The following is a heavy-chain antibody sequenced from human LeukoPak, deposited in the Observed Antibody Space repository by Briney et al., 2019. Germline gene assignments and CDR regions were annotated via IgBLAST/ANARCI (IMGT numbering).Heavy chain of an antibody. V-gene: IGHV4-31*03. CDR3: ARAILTPSGYVWHFDL. J-gene: IGHJ2*01. CDR2: VYYSGST. CDR1: GGSISTGRYY. Sequence: SQTLSLTCTVSGGSISTGRYYWSWIRQHPGKGLEWIGYVYYSGSTYYNPSLKSRLTKSVDTSENQFSLKLSSATAADTAVYYCARAILTPSGYVWHFDLWGRGTLVTVSS. D-gene: IGHD3-3*01.